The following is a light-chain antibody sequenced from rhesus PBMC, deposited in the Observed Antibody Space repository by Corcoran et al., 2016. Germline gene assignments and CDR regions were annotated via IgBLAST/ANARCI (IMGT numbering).Light chain of an antibody. V-gene: IGKV1-22*01. CDR2: RTS. J-gene: IGKJ2*01. CDR3: QQYATTPYS. CDR1: QTIRSW. Sequence: DIQMTQSPASLSASVGDTVTITCRASQTIRSWLAWSQQKPGNAPKLLTSRTSALQGGGPSRVSGSGSGTDFTLTIISLQPADFASYYCQQYATTPYSFGQVTKVDIK.